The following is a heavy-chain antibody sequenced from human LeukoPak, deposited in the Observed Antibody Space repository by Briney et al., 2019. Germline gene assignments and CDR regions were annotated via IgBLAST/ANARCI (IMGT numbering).Heavy chain of an antibody. D-gene: IGHD5-24*01. Sequence: GGSLRLSCAASGFTFSSYAMHWVRQAPGKGLEWVAVISYDGSNKYYADSVKGRFTISRDNAKNSLYLQMNSLRAEDTAVYYCARGRDGYNYFDYWGQGTLVTVSS. V-gene: IGHV3-30*04. J-gene: IGHJ4*02. CDR1: GFTFSSYA. CDR3: ARGRDGYNYFDY. CDR2: ISYDGSNK.